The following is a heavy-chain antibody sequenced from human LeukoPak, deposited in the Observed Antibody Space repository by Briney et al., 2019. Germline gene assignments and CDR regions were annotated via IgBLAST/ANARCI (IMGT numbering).Heavy chain of an antibody. CDR2: ISPNSGGT. CDR3: ARDVLYYDSSGYVRSACFDP. J-gene: IGHJ5*02. D-gene: IGHD3-22*01. V-gene: IGHV1-2*02. CDR1: GYTFTSYA. Sequence: ASVKVSCKATGYTFTSYAMNWVRQAPGQGREWMGWISPNSGGTNYAQKLQGRVTMTRDTSISTAYMQLSRLRSDDTAVYYCARDVLYYDSSGYVRSACFDPWGQGTLVTVSS.